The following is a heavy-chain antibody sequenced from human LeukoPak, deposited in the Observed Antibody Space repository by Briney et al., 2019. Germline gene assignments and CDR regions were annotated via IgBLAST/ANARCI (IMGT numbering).Heavy chain of an antibody. D-gene: IGHD3-22*01. Sequence: SETLSLTCSVVGGSLTSSNQYWGWIRQPPGTGLEWIGSIYYSGSTYYNPSLKSRVTISVDTSKNQFSLKLSSVTAADTAVYYCARLLYYYDSSGLDYWSQGTLVTVSS. CDR2: IYYSGST. CDR3: ARLLYYYDSSGLDY. CDR1: GGSLTSSNQY. V-gene: IGHV4-39*01. J-gene: IGHJ4*02.